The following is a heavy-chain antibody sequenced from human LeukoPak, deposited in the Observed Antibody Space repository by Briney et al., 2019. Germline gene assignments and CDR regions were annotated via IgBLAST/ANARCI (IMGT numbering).Heavy chain of an antibody. CDR3: AMTVTTDYFDY. V-gene: IGHV3-74*01. D-gene: IGHD4-17*01. CDR2: IKGDGSTT. CDR1: GFGFGYYW. Sequence: QSGGSLRLSCVTSGFGFGYYWMHWFRQVRGKGLVWVSRIKGDGSTTRNADSVEGRFTISRDNAKNTVYLQMNSLRAEDTAVYYCAMTVTTDYFDYWGQGTLVTVSS. J-gene: IGHJ4*02.